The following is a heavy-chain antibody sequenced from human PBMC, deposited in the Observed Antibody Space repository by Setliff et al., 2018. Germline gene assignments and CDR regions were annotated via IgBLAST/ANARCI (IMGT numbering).Heavy chain of an antibody. J-gene: IGHJ4*02. CDR1: GFSFSSYA. D-gene: IGHD6-25*01. CDR3: ARMQGGGLTLGPIDH. Sequence: GGSLRLSCAASGFSFSSYAMSWVRQAPGKGLEWVSGILGNGGSTYSAGSVRGRFTISRDNSEKTLSLQLNSLRAEDTAVYYCARMQGGGLTLGPIDHWGQGTLVTVSS. CDR2: ILGNGGST. V-gene: IGHV3-23*01.